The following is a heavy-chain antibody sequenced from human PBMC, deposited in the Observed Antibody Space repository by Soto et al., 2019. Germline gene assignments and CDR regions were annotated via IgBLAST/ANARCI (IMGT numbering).Heavy chain of an antibody. CDR2: INAGNGNT. V-gene: IGHV1-3*01. D-gene: IGHD2-2*01. J-gene: IGHJ5*02. Sequence: ASVKVSCKASGYTFTSYAMHWVRQAPGQRLEWMGWINAGNGNTKYSQKFQGRVTITRDTSASTAYMELSSLRSEDTAVYYCARDQSQLYYDQPYSLDPCGQGTMATVSS. CDR3: ARDQSQLYYDQPYSLDP. CDR1: GYTFTSYA.